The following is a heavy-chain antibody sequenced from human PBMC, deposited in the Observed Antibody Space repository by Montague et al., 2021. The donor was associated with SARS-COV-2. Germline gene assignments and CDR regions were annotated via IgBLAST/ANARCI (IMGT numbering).Heavy chain of an antibody. D-gene: IGHD5-18*01. V-gene: IGHV4-34*01. J-gene: IGHJ4*02. CDR3: ARGGGYSYGALDY. CDR2: INHSGST. CDR1: GGSFSGYY. Sequence: SETLSLTCVVYGGSFSGYYWSWIRQPPGKGLEWIGEINHSGSTNXNPSLKSRVTISVATSKKQFSLRLNSVTAADTAVYYCARGGGYSYGALDYWGQGTLVTVSS.